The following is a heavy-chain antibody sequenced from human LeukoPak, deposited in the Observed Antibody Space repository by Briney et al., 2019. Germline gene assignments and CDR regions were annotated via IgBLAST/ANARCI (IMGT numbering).Heavy chain of an antibody. V-gene: IGHV4-34*01. CDR1: GGSISSYY. CDR2: INHSGST. J-gene: IGHJ4*02. Sequence: SETLSLTCTVSGGSISSYYWSWIRHPQGKGLDGIGEINHSGSTNYNPSLKSRVTISVDTSKNQFSLKLSSVTAADTAVYYCARRMIVVVIPIFDYWGQGTLVTVPS. CDR3: ARRMIVVVIPIFDY. D-gene: IGHD3-22*01.